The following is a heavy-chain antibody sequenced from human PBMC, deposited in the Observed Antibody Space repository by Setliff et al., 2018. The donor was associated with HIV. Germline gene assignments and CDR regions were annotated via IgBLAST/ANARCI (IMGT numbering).Heavy chain of an antibody. V-gene: IGHV4-34*01. D-gene: IGHD2-21*02. J-gene: IGHJ6*02. CDR2: INYAGVT. CDR1: AWSLSGYF. Sequence: KTSETLSLTCGVDAWSLSGYFWVWVRQSPKRGLEWIGEINYAGVTNYSPSPESRVTMSIDTSKSQFSLKVSSATAADTAVYFCARGGAVTVLGIPSYAYFYGLDVWGQGTTVTVSS. CDR3: ARGGAVTVLGIPSYAYFYGLDV.